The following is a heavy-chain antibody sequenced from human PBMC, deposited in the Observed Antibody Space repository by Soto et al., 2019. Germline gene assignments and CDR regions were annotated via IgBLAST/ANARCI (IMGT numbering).Heavy chain of an antibody. CDR3: TLAGRGATFGMDV. J-gene: IGHJ6*02. CDR1: GFTFSNAW. CDR2: IKSKTDGGTT. V-gene: IGHV3-15*07. D-gene: IGHD1-26*01. Sequence: XXSLRLSFAASGFTFSNAWMHWVHQAPGKGLEWVGRIKSKTDGGTTDYAAPVKGRFTISRDDSKNTLYLQMNSLKTEDTAVYYCTLAGRGATFGMDVWGQGTTVTVSS.